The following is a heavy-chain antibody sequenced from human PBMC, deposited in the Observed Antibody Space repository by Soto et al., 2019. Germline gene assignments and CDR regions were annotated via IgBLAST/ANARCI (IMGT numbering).Heavy chain of an antibody. CDR1: GFTFSSYA. J-gene: IGHJ4*02. CDR3: AKAPEELSMVYAMEDYFDY. D-gene: IGHD2-8*01. V-gene: IGHV3-23*01. CDR2: ISGSGGST. Sequence: PGGSLRLSCAASGFTFSSYAMSWVRQAPGKGLKWVSAISGSGGSTYYADSVKGRFTISRDNSKNTLYLQMNSLRAEDTAVYYCAKAPEELSMVYAMEDYFDYWGQGTLVTVSS.